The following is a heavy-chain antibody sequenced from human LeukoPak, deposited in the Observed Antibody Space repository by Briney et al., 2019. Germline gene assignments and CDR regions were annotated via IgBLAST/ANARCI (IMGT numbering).Heavy chain of an antibody. CDR1: GFTFSSYS. CDR2: ISSSSSYI. J-gene: IGHJ4*02. Sequence: GGSLRLSCAASGFTFSSYSMNWVRQAPGKGLEWVSSISSSSSYIYYADSVKGRFTISRDNAKNSLYLQMNSLRAEDTAVYYCARAHLYCSGGSCYSDYWGQGTRVTVSS. CDR3: ARAHLYCSGGSCYSDY. V-gene: IGHV3-21*01. D-gene: IGHD2-15*01.